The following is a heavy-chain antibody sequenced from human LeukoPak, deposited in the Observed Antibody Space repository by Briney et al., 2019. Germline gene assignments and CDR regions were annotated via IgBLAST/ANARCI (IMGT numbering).Heavy chain of an antibody. CDR3: ARVPYGSGSYGVYYGMDV. J-gene: IGHJ6*02. Sequence: SGGSLRLSCAASGFTVSSNYMSWVRQAPGKGLECVSLIYSGVNTYYADSVKGRFTISRDNSKNTLYLQMNSLRAEDTAVYYCARVPYGSGSYGVYYGMDVWGQGTTGTVSS. V-gene: IGHV3-53*01. CDR1: GFTVSSNY. CDR2: IYSGVNT. D-gene: IGHD3-10*01.